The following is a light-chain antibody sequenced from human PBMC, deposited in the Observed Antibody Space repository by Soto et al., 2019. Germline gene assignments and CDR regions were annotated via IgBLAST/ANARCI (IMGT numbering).Light chain of an antibody. V-gene: IGKV3-11*01. CDR2: DAS. Sequence: EIVLTQSPATLSLSPGERATLSCRASQSVSSYLAWYQQKPGQAPRVLIYDASNRATGIPARFSGSGSGTSFTLKISSLEHEDFAVYYCQQRSNWPPKYTFGQGTKLEIK. J-gene: IGKJ2*01. CDR1: QSVSSY. CDR3: QQRSNWPPKYT.